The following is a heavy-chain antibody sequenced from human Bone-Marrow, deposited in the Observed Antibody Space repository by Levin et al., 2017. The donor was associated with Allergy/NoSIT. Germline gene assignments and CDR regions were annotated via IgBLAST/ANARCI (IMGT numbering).Heavy chain of an antibody. D-gene: IGHD6-19*01. Sequence: SVKVSCKASGGTFSSYAISWVRQAPGQGLEWMGGIIPIFGTANYAQKFQGRVTITADESTSTAYMELSSLRSEDTAVYYCARVSIAVAGRGGNGYFDLWGRGTLVTVSS. CDR2: IIPIFGTA. J-gene: IGHJ2*01. CDR3: ARVSIAVAGRGGNGYFDL. CDR1: GGTFSSYA. V-gene: IGHV1-69*13.